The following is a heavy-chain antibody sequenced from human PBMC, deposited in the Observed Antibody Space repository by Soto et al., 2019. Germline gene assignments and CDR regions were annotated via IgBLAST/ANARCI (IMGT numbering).Heavy chain of an antibody. CDR2: INPNSGGT. V-gene: IGHV1-2*04. J-gene: IGHJ3*02. Sequence: GAAVKVSCKACGYTFTGYYMHWVRQAPGQGLEWMGWINPNSGGTNYAQKFQGWVTMTRDTSISTAYMELSSLRSEDTAVYYCASLSYIAVAGTNGKDDAFDIWGQGTMVTVS. CDR3: ASLSYIAVAGTNGKDDAFDI. D-gene: IGHD6-19*01. CDR1: GYTFTGYY.